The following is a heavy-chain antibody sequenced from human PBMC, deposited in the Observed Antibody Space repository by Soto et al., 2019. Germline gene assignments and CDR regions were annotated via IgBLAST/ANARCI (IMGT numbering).Heavy chain of an antibody. CDR1: GYTFTNHG. CDR3: ARMVRGSKIDHYCYMDV. Sequence: QVELVQSGVEVKKPGASVKVSCKASGYTFTNHGLSWVRQAPGQGLEWMGWISASNGDTNYAQKFLGRVTVTTDTSTSIGYMEVRSLKSEDTAVYYGARMVRGSKIDHYCYMDVWGKGTTVIVSS. J-gene: IGHJ6*03. CDR2: ISASNGDT. D-gene: IGHD3-10*01. V-gene: IGHV1-18*04.